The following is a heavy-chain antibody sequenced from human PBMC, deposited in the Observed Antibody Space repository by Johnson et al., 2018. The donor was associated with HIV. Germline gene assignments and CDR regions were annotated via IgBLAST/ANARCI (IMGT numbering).Heavy chain of an antibody. J-gene: IGHJ3*02. V-gene: IGHV3-13*01. CDR3: ARGVPFGVVRLGYRAFYI. CDR1: GFTFSSYG. CDR2: IGTAGDT. D-gene: IGHD3-3*01. Sequence: VQLVESGGGVVQPGRSLRLSCAASGFTFSSYGMHWVRQATGKGLEWVSAIGTAGDTYYPGSVKGRFTIARENAKNSLYLQINSLRAGNTAVSYCARGVPFGVVRLGYRAFYIWGQGTMVTVSS.